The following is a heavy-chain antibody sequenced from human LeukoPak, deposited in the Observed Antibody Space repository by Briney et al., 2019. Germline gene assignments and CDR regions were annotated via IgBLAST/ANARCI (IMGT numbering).Heavy chain of an antibody. D-gene: IGHD2-2*01. CDR3: ARNLYCSSTSCYFGYYYYYGMDV. J-gene: IGHJ6*02. CDR2: IWYDGSNK. V-gene: IGHV3-33*08. CDR1: GFTFSSYA. Sequence: GGSLRLSCAASGFTFSSYAMHWVRQAPGKGLEWVAVIWYDGSNKYYADSVKGRFTISRDNSKNTLYLQMNSLRAEDTAVYYCARNLYCSSTSCYFGYYYYYGMDVWGQGTTVTVSS.